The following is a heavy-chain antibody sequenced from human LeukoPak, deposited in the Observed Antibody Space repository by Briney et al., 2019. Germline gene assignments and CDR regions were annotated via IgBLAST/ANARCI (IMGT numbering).Heavy chain of an antibody. CDR3: ARTLAARDTSAYIDY. CDR2: IKEDGSED. J-gene: IGHJ4*02. V-gene: IGHV3-7*01. CDR1: GFTFSNYW. Sequence: GGSLRLSCAASGFTFSNYWMTWVRQAPGKGLDWVANIKEDGSEDNYVDSVKGLFTISRDNARNSLYLQMNSLRDEDTAVYFCARTLAARDTSAYIDYWGQGTLVTVSS. D-gene: IGHD3-22*01.